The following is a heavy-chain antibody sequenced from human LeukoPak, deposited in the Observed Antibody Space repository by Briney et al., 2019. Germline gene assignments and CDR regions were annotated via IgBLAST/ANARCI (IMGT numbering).Heavy chain of an antibody. CDR1: GFTFSSYA. D-gene: IGHD5-24*01. CDR2: IGASGEST. CDR3: AKDIQLST. V-gene: IGHV3-23*01. Sequence: GGSLRLSCAASGFTFSSYAMTWVRQAPGKGLEWVSLIGASGESTYYADSVKGRFTISRDNSKNTLSLQMNSLRVEDTAMYFCAKDIQLSTWGLGTMVTVSS. J-gene: IGHJ3*01.